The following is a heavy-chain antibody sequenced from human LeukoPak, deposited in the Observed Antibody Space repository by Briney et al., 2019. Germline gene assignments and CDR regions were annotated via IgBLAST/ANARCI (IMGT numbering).Heavy chain of an antibody. CDR1: GFTISNYW. Sequence: PGGSLRLSCVGSGFTISNYWMHWVRQAPGTGLVWVSRIHPDGTITTYADSVKGRFTISRDNAKNTLYLQMNSLRAEDTAVYYCAPQQTYSPYNWFDPWGQGTLVTVSS. J-gene: IGHJ5*02. V-gene: IGHV3-74*03. D-gene: IGHD5-12*01. CDR3: APQQTYSPYNWFDP. CDR2: IHPDGTIT.